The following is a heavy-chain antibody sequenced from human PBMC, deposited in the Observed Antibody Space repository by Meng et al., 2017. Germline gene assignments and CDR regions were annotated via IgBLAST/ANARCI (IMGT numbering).Heavy chain of an antibody. CDR2: INWNGGST. CDR3: AREGGSRAWRVTYAFDI. Sequence: GESLKISCAASGFTFDDYGMSWVRQAPGKGLEWVSGINWNGGSTGYADSVKGRFTISRDNAKNSLYLQMNSLRAEDTAVYYCAREGGSRAWRVTYAFDIWGQGTMVTVSS. CDR1: GFTFDDYG. J-gene: IGHJ3*02. D-gene: IGHD1-14*01. V-gene: IGHV3-20*04.